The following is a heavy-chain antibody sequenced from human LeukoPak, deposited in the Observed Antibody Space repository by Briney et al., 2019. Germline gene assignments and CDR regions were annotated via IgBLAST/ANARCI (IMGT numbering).Heavy chain of an antibody. J-gene: IGHJ6*03. Sequence: GGSLRLSCAASGFTFSSYSMNWVRQAPGKGLEWVSGISWNSDSIDYANSVKGRFTISRDNAKNSLYLQMNSLRTEDMALYYCAKGGGGRLIYYYYMDVWGKGTTVTVSS. D-gene: IGHD3-16*01. CDR1: GFTFSSYS. CDR3: AKGGGGRLIYYYYMDV. CDR2: ISWNSDSI. V-gene: IGHV3-9*03.